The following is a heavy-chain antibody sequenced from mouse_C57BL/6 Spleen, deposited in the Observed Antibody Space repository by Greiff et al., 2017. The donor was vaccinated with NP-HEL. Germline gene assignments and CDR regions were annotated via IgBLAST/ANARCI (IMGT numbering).Heavy chain of an antibody. D-gene: IGHD3-2*02. CDR3: ARESTAQVFAY. CDR1: GYTFTSYW. Sequence: VKLQQPGAELVKPGASVKLSCKASGYTFTSYWMHWVKQRPGQGLEWIGMIHPNSGSTNYNEKFKSKATLTVDKSSSTAYMQLSSLTSEDSAVYYCARESTAQVFAYWGQGTLVTVSA. CDR2: IHPNSGST. V-gene: IGHV1-64*01. J-gene: IGHJ3*01.